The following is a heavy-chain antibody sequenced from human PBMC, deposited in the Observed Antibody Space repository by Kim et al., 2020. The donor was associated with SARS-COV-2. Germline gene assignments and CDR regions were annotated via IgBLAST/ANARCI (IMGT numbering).Heavy chain of an antibody. D-gene: IGHD2-2*01. J-gene: IGHJ4*02. Sequence: KGRFTISRDNAKNSLYLQMNSLGAEDTAVYYCARGVCSSTSCYADPPFDYWGQGTLVTVSS. CDR3: ARGVCSSTSCYADPPFDY. V-gene: IGHV3-11*05.